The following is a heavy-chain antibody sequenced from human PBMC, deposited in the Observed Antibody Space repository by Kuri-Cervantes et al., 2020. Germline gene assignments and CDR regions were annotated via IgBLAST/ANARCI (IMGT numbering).Heavy chain of an antibody. Sequence: SETLSLTCTVSGGSISRGSYSWSWIRQPAGKGLEWIGRIYTNGNTDYSPSLKSRVIMSVDTSNNRFSLELTSVTAADTAVYYCARTEYNWFDPWGQGTLVTVSS. V-gene: IGHV4-61*02. J-gene: IGHJ5*02. CDR1: GGSISRGSYS. D-gene: IGHD3-10*01. CDR2: IYTNGNT. CDR3: ARTEYNWFDP.